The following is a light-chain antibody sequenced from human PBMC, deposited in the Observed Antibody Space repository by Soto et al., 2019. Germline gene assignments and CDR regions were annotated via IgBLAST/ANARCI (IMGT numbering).Light chain of an antibody. CDR1: SSDVGGYNY. Sequence: QSVLTQPASVSGSPGQSITISCTGTSSDVGGYNYVSWYQQLPGKAPKLMIYEVSDRPSGVSNRFSGSKSGNTASLTISGLQGEDEADYHCSSYRSSSTLVVFGGGTKLTVL. V-gene: IGLV2-14*01. CDR2: EVS. CDR3: SSYRSSSTLVV. J-gene: IGLJ2*01.